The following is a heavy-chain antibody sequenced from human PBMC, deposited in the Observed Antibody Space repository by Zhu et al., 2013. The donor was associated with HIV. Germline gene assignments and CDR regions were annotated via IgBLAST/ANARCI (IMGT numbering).Heavy chain of an antibody. D-gene: IGHD2-2*02. CDR3: ARDHCSSTSCYTGGXY. CDR1: GYTFTDYY. Sequence: QVQLVQSGTEVKKPGASVKVSCKASGYTFTDYYIHWVRQAPGQGLEWMGWISAYNGNTNYAQKLQGRVTMTTDTSTSTAYMELRSLRSDDTAVYYCARDHCSSTSCYTGGXYWGQGTLVTVSS. V-gene: IGHV1-18*04. CDR2: ISAYNGNT. J-gene: IGHJ4*02.